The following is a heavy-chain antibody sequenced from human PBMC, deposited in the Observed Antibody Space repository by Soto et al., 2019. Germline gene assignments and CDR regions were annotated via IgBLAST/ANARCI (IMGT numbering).Heavy chain of an antibody. V-gene: IGHV3-30*18. D-gene: IGHD6-19*01. CDR1: GFTFSSYG. Sequence: QVQLVESGGGVVQPGRSLRLSCAASGFTFSSYGMHWVRQAPGKGLEWVAVISYDGSNKYYADSVKGRFTISRDNSKNTLYLQMNSLRAEDTAVYYCAKEPGSGWSWARNWFDPWGQGTLVTVSS. CDR3: AKEPGSGWSWARNWFDP. CDR2: ISYDGSNK. J-gene: IGHJ5*02.